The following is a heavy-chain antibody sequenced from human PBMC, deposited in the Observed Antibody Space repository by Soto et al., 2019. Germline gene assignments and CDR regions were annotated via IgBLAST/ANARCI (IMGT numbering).Heavy chain of an antibody. CDR2: IYYSGST. CDR3: ARSYRSAIDY. J-gene: IGHJ4*02. Sequence: SETLSLTCTVSGGSISSWYWIWIRQPPGKGLEWIGYIYYSGSTNYNPSLKSRVTISVDTSKNQFSLKLSSVTAADTAVYYCARSYRSAIDYWGQGTLVTVS. D-gene: IGHD6-25*01. V-gene: IGHV4-59*08. CDR1: GGSISSWY.